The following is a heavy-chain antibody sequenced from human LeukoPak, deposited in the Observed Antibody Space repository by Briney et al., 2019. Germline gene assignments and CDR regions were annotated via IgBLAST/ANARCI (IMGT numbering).Heavy chain of an antibody. Sequence: PGGSLRLSCTASGFTFSNYAMNWVRQAPGKGLGWVSAISSGGDRTYYADSVKGRFTISRDNSKNTLYLQMNSLKADDTAIYYCAKGDYGDYGIFAPWGQGTLVTVSS. V-gene: IGHV3-23*01. CDR3: AKGDYGDYGIFAP. D-gene: IGHD4-17*01. CDR1: GFTFSNYA. J-gene: IGHJ5*02. CDR2: ISSGGDRT.